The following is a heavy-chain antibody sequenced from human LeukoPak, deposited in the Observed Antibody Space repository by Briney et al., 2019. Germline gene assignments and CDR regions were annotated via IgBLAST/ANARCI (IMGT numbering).Heavy chain of an antibody. CDR2: ISYDGSSK. Sequence: TGGSLRLSCAASGFTFSSYALHWVRQAPGKGLEWVTVISYDGSSKYYADSVKGRFTISRDNSKNTLYLQMNSLRPEDTAVHYCARGDKQLLFNRNKGGFDPWGQGALVTVSS. V-gene: IGHV3-30*04. D-gene: IGHD1-14*01. CDR3: ARGDKQLLFNRNKGGFDP. J-gene: IGHJ5*02. CDR1: GFTFSSYA.